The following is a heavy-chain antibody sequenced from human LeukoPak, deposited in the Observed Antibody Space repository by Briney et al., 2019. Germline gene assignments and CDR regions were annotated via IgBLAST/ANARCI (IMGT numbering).Heavy chain of an antibody. CDR3: ARGTSSLYSSGWYSDY. Sequence: ASVKVSCKASGYTFTSYGISWVRQAPGQGLEWMGWISAYNGNTNYAQKLQGRDTMTTDTSTSTAYMELRSLRSDDTAVYYCARGTSSLYSSGWYSDYWGQGTLVTVSS. CDR1: GYTFTSYG. J-gene: IGHJ4*02. CDR2: ISAYNGNT. V-gene: IGHV1-18*01. D-gene: IGHD6-19*01.